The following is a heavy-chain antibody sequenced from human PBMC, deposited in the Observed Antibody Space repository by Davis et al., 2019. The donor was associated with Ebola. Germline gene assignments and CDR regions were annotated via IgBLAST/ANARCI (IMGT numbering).Heavy chain of an antibody. CDR2: ITWSGGAT. CDR3: ARVNAVTGYSRFDP. J-gene: IGHJ5*02. Sequence: GESLKISCAASGFPFGDYGMSWVRQAPGKGLEWVSGITWSGGATGYGDSVKGRFTISRDNAKNSLYLRMNSLRAEDTALYHCARVNAVTGYSRFDPWGQGTLVTVSS. CDR1: GFPFGDYG. V-gene: IGHV3-20*01. D-gene: IGHD3-9*01.